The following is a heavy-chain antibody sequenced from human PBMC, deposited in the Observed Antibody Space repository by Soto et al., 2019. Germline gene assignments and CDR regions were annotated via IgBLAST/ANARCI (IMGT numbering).Heavy chain of an antibody. CDR1: GGTFSSYA. CDR2: IIPIFGTA. J-gene: IGHJ6*02. Sequence: GASVKVSCKASGGTFSSYAISWVRQAPGQGLEWMGGIIPIFGTANYAQKFQGRVTITADESTSTAYMELSSLRSEDTAVYYCARGGRDGYTSYYYGMDVWGQGTTVTVSS. D-gene: IGHD5-12*01. V-gene: IGHV1-69*13. CDR3: ARGGRDGYTSYYYGMDV.